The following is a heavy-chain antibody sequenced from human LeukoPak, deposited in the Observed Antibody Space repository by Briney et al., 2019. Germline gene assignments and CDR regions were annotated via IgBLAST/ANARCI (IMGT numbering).Heavy chain of an antibody. CDR1: GFTLSSHS. Sequence: KPGGSLRLSCAGSGFTLSSHSMNWVRQAPGKGLEWVSSISSSSSYIYYADSVKGRFTISRDNARNSLYLQMNSLRAEDTAMYYCARDTDQYCGRDCYVDYWGQGTLVTVSS. CDR3: ARDTDQYCGRDCYVDY. CDR2: ISSSSSYI. D-gene: IGHD2-21*02. J-gene: IGHJ4*02. V-gene: IGHV3-21*01.